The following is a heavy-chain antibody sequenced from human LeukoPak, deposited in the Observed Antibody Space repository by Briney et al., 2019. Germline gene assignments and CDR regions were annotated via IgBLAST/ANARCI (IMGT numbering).Heavy chain of an antibody. CDR1: GGSISSYY. D-gene: IGHD3-3*01. CDR2: IYYSGST. V-gene: IGHV4-59*01. Sequence: TSETLSLTCTVSGGSISSYYWSWTRQPPGKGLEWIGYIYYSGSTNYNPSLKSRVTISVDTSKNQFSLKLSSVTAADTAVYYCARAVDPYYDFWSGYFWFDPWGQGTLVTVSS. J-gene: IGHJ5*02. CDR3: ARAVDPYYDFWSGYFWFDP.